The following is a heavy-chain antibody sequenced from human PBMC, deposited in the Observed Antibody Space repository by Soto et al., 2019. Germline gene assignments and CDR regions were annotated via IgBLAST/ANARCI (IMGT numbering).Heavy chain of an antibody. V-gene: IGHV3-33*01. D-gene: IGHD4-17*01. CDR3: ARDRGYGDYVLDY. Sequence: QVQVVESGGGVVQPGRSLRLSCAASGFTFSSYGMHWVRQAPGKGLEWVAVIWYDGSNKNYADSVKGRFTISRDNSKNTLYLKMNSLRAEDTAVYYCARDRGYGDYVLDYWGQGTLVTVSS. J-gene: IGHJ4*02. CDR2: IWYDGSNK. CDR1: GFTFSSYG.